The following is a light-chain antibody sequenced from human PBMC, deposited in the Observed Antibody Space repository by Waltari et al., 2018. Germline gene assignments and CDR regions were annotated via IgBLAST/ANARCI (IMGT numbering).Light chain of an antibody. J-gene: IGLJ3*02. CDR2: MMN. V-gene: IGLV1-47*01. CDR3: AAWDAGRSAWL. Sequence: QSVLTQPPSASGTPGTRVTISCSGSSSNIGSKYVYWYQHLPGTAHKLLIYMMNVLPPGVRGRFSDSKSDTSASVVVSGFGSEAEADYYCAAWDAGRSAWLFGGGTKVTVL. CDR1: SSNIGSKY.